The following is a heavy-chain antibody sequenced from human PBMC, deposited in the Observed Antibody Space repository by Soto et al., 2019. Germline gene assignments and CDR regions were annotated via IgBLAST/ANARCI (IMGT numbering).Heavy chain of an antibody. CDR3: ARMVGATLVDF. Sequence: QVHLQESGPGLVRPSGTLSLTCAVSGVSIISTTSHNWWSWVRQPPGKGLEWIGEIYHSGSTNYNPSLKSRVTMSVDKSTNQFSLRLTSVTAADTAVYYCARMVGATLVDFWGQGTLVTVSS. V-gene: IGHV4-4*02. CDR1: GVSIISTTSHNW. D-gene: IGHD1-26*01. CDR2: IYHSGST. J-gene: IGHJ4*02.